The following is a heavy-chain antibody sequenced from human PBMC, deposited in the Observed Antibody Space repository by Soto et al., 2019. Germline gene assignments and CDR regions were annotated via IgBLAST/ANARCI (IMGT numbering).Heavy chain of an antibody. CDR2: INPNSGGT. D-gene: IGHD2-8*01. CDR3: ARGGYCTNGVCYGWFDP. Sequence: GASVKVSCKASGYTFTGYYMHWVRQAPGQGLEWMGWINPNSGGTNYAQKFQGWVTMTRDTSISTAYMELSRLRSDDTAVYYCARGGYCTNGVCYGWFDPWGQGTLVTVSS. J-gene: IGHJ5*02. CDR1: GYTFTGYY. V-gene: IGHV1-2*04.